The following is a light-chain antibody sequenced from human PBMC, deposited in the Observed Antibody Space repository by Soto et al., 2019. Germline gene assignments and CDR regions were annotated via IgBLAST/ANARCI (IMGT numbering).Light chain of an antibody. CDR1: NIGSKS. J-gene: IGLJ3*02. CDR3: QVWDSSSFWV. Sequence: SYELTQPPSVSVAPGQTARITCWGTNIGSKSVHWYQQKPGQAPVLVVYDDSDRPSGIPERFSGSNSGNTATLTISRVEAGDEADYYCQVWDSSSFWVFGGGTKLTVL. V-gene: IGLV3-21*02. CDR2: DDS.